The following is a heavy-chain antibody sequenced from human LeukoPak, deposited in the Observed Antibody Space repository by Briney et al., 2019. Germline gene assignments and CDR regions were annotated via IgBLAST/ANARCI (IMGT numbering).Heavy chain of an antibody. CDR2: ISSSGCST. D-gene: IGHD4-17*01. CDR3: AKARLRLNWFDP. J-gene: IGHJ5*02. V-gene: IGHV3-23*01. Sequence: GGSLRLSCAASGFTFSSYAMSWVRQAPGKGLEWVSAISSSGCSTYYAASVKGRFTISRDNSKNTLYLQMNSLRAEDTAVYYCAKARLRLNWFDPWGQGTLVTVSS. CDR1: GFTFSSYA.